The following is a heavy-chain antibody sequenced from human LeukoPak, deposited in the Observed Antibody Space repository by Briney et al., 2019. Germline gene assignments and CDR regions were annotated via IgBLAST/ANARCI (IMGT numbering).Heavy chain of an antibody. CDR1: GYTFTGYY. J-gene: IGHJ6*03. CDR3: ARVVEGCSSTSCYEEYYYYYMDV. Sequence: ASVKVSCKASGYTFTGYYMHWVRQAPGQGLEWMGWINPNSGGTNYAQKFQGRVTMTRDTSISTAYMELSRLRSDDTAVYYCARVVEGCSSTSCYEEYYYYYMDVWGKGTTVTVSS. CDR2: INPNSGGT. V-gene: IGHV1-2*02. D-gene: IGHD2-2*01.